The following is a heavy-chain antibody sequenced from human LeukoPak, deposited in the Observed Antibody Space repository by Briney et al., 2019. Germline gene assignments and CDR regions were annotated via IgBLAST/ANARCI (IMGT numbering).Heavy chain of an antibody. CDR1: GGSINNYY. V-gene: IGHV4-59*01. CDR2: IHFSGIT. CDR3: ARVGTLVRGVPFDY. D-gene: IGHD3-10*01. J-gene: IGHJ4*02. Sequence: PSETLSLTCTVSGGSINNYYWTWLRQPPRKGLEWIGHIHFSGITNFNPSLKSRVTISVDTSKNQLSLRLSSVTAADTAVYYCARVGTLVRGVPFDYWGQGTLVTVSS.